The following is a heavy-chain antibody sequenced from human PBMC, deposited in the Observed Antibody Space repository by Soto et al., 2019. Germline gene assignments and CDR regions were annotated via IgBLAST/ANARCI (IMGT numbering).Heavy chain of an antibody. Sequence: SETLSLTCTVSGGSISSYYWSWIRQPPGKGLEWIGYIYYSGSTNYNPSLKSRVTISVDTSKNQFSLKLSSVTAADTAVYYCARGPLYYDILTGWDYYGMEVWGQGTTVT. J-gene: IGHJ6*02. CDR2: IYYSGST. D-gene: IGHD3-9*01. CDR1: GGSISSYY. CDR3: ARGPLYYDILTGWDYYGMEV. V-gene: IGHV4-59*01.